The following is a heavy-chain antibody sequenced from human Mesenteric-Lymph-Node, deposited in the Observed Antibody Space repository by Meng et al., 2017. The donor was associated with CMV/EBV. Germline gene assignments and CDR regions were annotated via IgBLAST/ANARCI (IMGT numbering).Heavy chain of an antibody. CDR2: ISGYNGNT. CDR3: ARRVIGYCTGNSCFGNYFDF. CDR1: GYTFSSHG. V-gene: IGHV1-18*01. J-gene: IGHJ4*02. D-gene: IGHD2-8*02. Sequence: ASVKVSCKASGYTFSSHGISWVRQAPGQGLEWMGWISGYNGNTNYAQKFQGRVTMTTDTSTSTVYMELRSLKYDDTAVYYCARRVIGYCTGNSCFGNYFDFWGQGTLVTVSS.